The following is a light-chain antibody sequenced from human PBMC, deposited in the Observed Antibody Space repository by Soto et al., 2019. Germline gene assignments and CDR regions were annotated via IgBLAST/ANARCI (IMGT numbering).Light chain of an antibody. CDR3: GTWDSSLSAGV. V-gene: IGLV1-51*01. Sequence: QSVLTQPPSVSAAPGQKVTISCSGSSSNIGNNYVSWYQQLPGTAPKLLIYDNNERPSGIPDRFSGSKSGTSATLGITGLPTGDEADYYCGTWDSSLSAGVFGTGTKLTVL. CDR1: SSNIGNNY. CDR2: DNN. J-gene: IGLJ1*01.